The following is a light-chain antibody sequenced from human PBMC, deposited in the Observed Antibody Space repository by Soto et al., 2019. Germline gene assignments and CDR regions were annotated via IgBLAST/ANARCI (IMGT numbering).Light chain of an antibody. V-gene: IGKV3-11*01. J-gene: IGKJ4*01. CDR3: QQRSNWPALT. CDR2: DAS. Sequence: EIVLTQSPATLSSSPGERATLSCRASQSVGSSLAWYQQKHGQAPRLLIYDASNRATGIPSRFSGSGSGTDFTLTISSLEPEDFAVYYCQQRSNWPALTFGGGTKVEIK. CDR1: QSVGSS.